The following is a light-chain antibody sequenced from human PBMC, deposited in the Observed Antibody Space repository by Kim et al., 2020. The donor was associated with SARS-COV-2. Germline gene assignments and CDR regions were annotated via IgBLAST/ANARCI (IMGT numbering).Light chain of an antibody. Sequence: GRSVTISCTGTSRDVGGYNYVSWYQQHPGKPPKLMIYEGSKRPSGVHDRFSGSKSGNTASLTVSGLQAEDEADYYCSSYAGSNNLVFGGGTQLTVL. CDR3: SSYAGSNNLV. CDR2: EGS. CDR1: SRDVGGYNY. J-gene: IGLJ2*01. V-gene: IGLV2-8*01.